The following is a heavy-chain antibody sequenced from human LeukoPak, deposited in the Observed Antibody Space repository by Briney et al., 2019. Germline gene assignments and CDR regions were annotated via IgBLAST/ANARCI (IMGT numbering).Heavy chain of an antibody. V-gene: IGHV4-4*08. CDR1: GGSITGYH. Sequence: SETLSLTCTVSGGSITGYHWSWIRQPPGKGLEWIGYIYSNEATEYKPSLKSRVTISADTSKNQFSLRLTSVAAADTAIYYCARRNDFHIWGQGTMVTVSS. CDR3: ARRNDFHI. J-gene: IGHJ3*02. CDR2: IYSNEAT.